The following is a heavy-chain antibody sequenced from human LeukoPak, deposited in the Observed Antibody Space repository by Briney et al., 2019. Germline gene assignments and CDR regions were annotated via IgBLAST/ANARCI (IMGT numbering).Heavy chain of an antibody. CDR1: GFTFSSYE. V-gene: IGHV3-48*03. CDR2: ISSSGSTI. D-gene: IGHD1-26*01. CDR3: ARDLMGWDLHYFDY. Sequence: GGSLRLSCAASGFTFSSYEMNWVRQAPGKGLEWVSYISSSGSTIYYADSVKGRFTISRDNAKNSLYLQMHSLRAEDTAVYYCARDLMGWDLHYFDYWGQGTLVTVS. J-gene: IGHJ4*02.